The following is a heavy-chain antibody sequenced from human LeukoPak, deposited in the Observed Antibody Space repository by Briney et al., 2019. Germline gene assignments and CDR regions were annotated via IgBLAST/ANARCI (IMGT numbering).Heavy chain of an antibody. D-gene: IGHD6-13*01. V-gene: IGHV3-9*01. CDR1: GFTFDDYA. J-gene: IGHJ4*02. Sequence: GGSLRLSCAASGFTFDDYAMHWVRQAPGKGLEWVSGISWNSGSIGYADSVKGRFTISRDNAKNSLYLQMNSLRAEHTALYYCAAGYSSSWYDSLFDYWGQGTLVTVSS. CDR2: ISWNSGSI. CDR3: AAGYSSSWYDSLFDY.